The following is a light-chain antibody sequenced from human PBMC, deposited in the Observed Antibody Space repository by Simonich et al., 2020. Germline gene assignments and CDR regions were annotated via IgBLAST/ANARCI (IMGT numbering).Light chain of an antibody. CDR3: QQYYSTTLT. CDR2: GAS. Sequence: EIVMTQSPATLSVSPGERATLSCRASQSVSSNLAWYQQKPGQAPRLLLYGASTRATGIPARFSGSGSGTEFTLTISSMQSEDFAVYYCQQYYSTTLTFGGGTKVEIK. V-gene: IGKV3-15*01. J-gene: IGKJ4*01. CDR1: QSVSSN.